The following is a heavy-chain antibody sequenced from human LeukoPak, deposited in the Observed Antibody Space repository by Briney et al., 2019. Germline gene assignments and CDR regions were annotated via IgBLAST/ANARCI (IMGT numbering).Heavy chain of an antibody. CDR3: AKDVVGYCSSTSCYAPDY. D-gene: IGHD2-2*03. V-gene: IGHV3-30*18. CDR2: ISYDGSNK. J-gene: IGHJ4*02. Sequence: PGRSLRLSCAASGFTFSSYGMHWVRQAPGKGLEWVAVISYDGSNKYYADSVKGRFTISRDNSKNTLYLQMNSLRAEDTAVYYCAKDVVGYCSSTSCYAPDYWGRGTLVTVSS. CDR1: GFTFSSYG.